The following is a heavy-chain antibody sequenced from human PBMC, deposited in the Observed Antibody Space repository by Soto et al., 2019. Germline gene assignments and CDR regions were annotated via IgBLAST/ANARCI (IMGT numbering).Heavy chain of an antibody. CDR1: GFTFSSYG. Sequence: QVQLVESGGGVVQPGRSLRLSCAASGFTFSSYGMHWVRQAPGKGLEWVAVISYDGSNKYYADSVKGRFTISRDNSKNSLYLQMNSLRAEDTAVYYCAKEITSPLYCSGGSCYSGHWYFDLWGRGTLVTVSS. CDR2: ISYDGSNK. J-gene: IGHJ2*01. CDR3: AKEITSPLYCSGGSCYSGHWYFDL. V-gene: IGHV3-30*18. D-gene: IGHD2-15*01.